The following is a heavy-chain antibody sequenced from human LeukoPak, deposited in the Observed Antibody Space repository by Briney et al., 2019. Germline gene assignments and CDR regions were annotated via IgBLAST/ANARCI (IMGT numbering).Heavy chain of an antibody. V-gene: IGHV4-4*07. CDR3: ARDPSYRWDYFGY. D-gene: IGHD3-16*02. Sequence: PSETLSLTCTVSGGSISSYYWSWIRQPAGMGLEWIGRIYTSGSTNYNPSLKSRVTISVDKSKNQFSLKLSSVTAADTAVYYCARDPSYRWDYFGYLGQGTPVTVFS. CDR2: IYTSGST. CDR1: GGSISSYY. J-gene: IGHJ4*02.